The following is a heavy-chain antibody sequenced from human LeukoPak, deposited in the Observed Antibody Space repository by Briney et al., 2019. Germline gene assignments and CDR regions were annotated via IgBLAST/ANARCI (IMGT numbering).Heavy chain of an antibody. Sequence: GGSLRLSCAASGFTFSSYAMSWVRQAPGKGLEWVSAISGSGGSTYYADSVTGRFTISRDNSKNTLYLQMNSLRAEDTAVYYCAKGSGSGSYQYYYGMDVWGQGTTVTVSS. D-gene: IGHD3-10*01. V-gene: IGHV3-23*01. J-gene: IGHJ6*02. CDR2: ISGSGGST. CDR1: GFTFSSYA. CDR3: AKGSGSGSYQYYYGMDV.